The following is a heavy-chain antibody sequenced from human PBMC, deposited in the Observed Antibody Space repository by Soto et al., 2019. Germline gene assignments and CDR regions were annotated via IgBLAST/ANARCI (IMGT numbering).Heavy chain of an antibody. V-gene: IGHV1-3*01. Sequence: ASVKVSCKASGYTFTSYAMHWVRQAPGQRLEWMGWINAGNGNTKYSQKFQGRVTITRDTSASTAYMELSSLGSEDTAVYYCARERYCSGGGCYWFDPWGQGTLVTVSS. J-gene: IGHJ5*02. D-gene: IGHD2-15*01. CDR3: ARERYCSGGGCYWFDP. CDR2: INAGNGNT. CDR1: GYTFTSYA.